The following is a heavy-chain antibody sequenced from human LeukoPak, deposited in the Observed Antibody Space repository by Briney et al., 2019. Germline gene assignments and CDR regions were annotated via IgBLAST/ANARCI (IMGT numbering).Heavy chain of an antibody. CDR1: GGSISSYY. J-gene: IGHJ3*02. D-gene: IGHD3-3*01. Sequence: SETLSLTCTVSGGSISSYYWSWIRQPPGKGLEWIGYIYYSGSTNYNPSLKSRVTISVDTSKNQFSLKLSSVTAADTALYYCARTYYDFSSGRPGGEDAFDIWGPGTLVTVSS. CDR3: ARTYYDFSSGRPGGEDAFDI. CDR2: IYYSGST. V-gene: IGHV4-59*08.